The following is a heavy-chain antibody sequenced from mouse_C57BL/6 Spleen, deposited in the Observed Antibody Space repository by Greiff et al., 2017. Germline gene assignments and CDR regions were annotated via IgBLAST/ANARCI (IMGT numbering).Heavy chain of an antibody. J-gene: IGHJ1*03. CDR1: GYTFTDYE. CDR2: IDPETGGT. Sequence: SGAELVRPGASVTLSCKASGYTFTDYEMHWVKQTPVHGLEWIGAIDPETGGTAYNQKFKGKAILTADKSSSTAYMELRSLTSEDSAVYYCTRRRVPGRYFDVWGTGTTVTVSS. CDR3: TRRRVPGRYFDV. V-gene: IGHV1-15*01.